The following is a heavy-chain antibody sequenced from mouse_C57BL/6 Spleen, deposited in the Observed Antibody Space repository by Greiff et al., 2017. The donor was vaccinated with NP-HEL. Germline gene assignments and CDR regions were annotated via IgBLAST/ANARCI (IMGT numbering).Heavy chain of an antibody. Sequence: VQLQQSGAELAKPGASVKLSCKASGYTFTSYWMHWVKQRPGQGLEWIGYINPSSGYTKYTQKFKDKATLTADKSSSTAYMKLSSRTYEDSAVYYCARSREYDYDGGWGQGTTLTVSS. V-gene: IGHV1-7*01. D-gene: IGHD2-4*01. CDR2: INPSSGYT. CDR3: ARSREYDYDGG. CDR1: GYTFTSYW. J-gene: IGHJ2*01.